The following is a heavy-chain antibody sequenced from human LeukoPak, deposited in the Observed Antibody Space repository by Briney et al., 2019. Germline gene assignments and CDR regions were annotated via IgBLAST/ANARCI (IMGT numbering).Heavy chain of an antibody. CDR1: GGSISSYY. CDR3: ARGDYSTQLLGTYFDY. D-gene: IGHD4-11*01. J-gene: IGHJ4*02. V-gene: IGHV4-59*05. Sequence: SETLSLTCTVSGGSISSYYWSWVRQPPGKGLEWIGSIYYSGSTYYNPSLKSRVTISVDTSKNQFSLKLSSETAADTAVYYCARGDYSTQLLGTYFDYWGQGTLVTVSS. CDR2: IYYSGST.